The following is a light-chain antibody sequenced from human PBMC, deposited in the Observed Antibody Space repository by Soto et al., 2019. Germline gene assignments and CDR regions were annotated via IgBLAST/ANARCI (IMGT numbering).Light chain of an antibody. CDR2: DVY. V-gene: IGLV2-14*03. J-gene: IGLJ1*01. CDR1: SSDVGAYDY. CDR3: SSYTNTMSYV. Sequence: QSALTQPDSVSGSPGQSITISCTGTSSDVGAYDYVSWYQQHPGKAPKLMIYDVYARPSGVSHRFSGSKSGNTASLTISGLQSDDEADYYCSSYTNTMSYVFGTGTKVTVL.